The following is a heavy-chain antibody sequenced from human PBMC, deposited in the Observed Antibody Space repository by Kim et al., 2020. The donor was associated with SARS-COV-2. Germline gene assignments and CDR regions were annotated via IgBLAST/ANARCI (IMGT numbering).Heavy chain of an antibody. CDR2: T. D-gene: IGHD7-27*01. Sequence: TYYADAVTGRLAISRNNPKSTLFLQMNSLRVDGTAVYYCAKVHTGDLNFWGQGTLVTVSS. J-gene: IGHJ4*02. CDR3: AKVHTGDLNF. V-gene: IGHV3-23*01.